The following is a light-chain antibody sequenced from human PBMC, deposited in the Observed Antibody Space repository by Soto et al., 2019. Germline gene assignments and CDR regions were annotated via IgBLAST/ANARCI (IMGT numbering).Light chain of an antibody. V-gene: IGLV2-14*03. CDR2: DVT. Sequence: QSALTQPASVSGSPGQSITISCTGTSSDVGAYNYVSWYQQYPGKAPKLMIYDVTSRPSGVSNRFSGSKSGNAASLTISGLQAEDEADYYCCSYTRSSSLVFGTGTKHTVL. CDR3: CSYTRSSSLV. J-gene: IGLJ1*01. CDR1: SSDVGAYNY.